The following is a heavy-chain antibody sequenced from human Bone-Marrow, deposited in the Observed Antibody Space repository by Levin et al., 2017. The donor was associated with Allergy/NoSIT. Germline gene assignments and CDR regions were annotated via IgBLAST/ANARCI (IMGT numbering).Heavy chain of an antibody. J-gene: IGHJ4*02. CDR2: IYDTGST. Sequence: SQTLSLTCDVAGDSISSGAYSWHWIRQPPGKGLEWIGYIYDTGSTYNNPSLQSRVTMSVDRSKNQFSLTLRSVTAADTAVYYCARGLGEYSGYDEYYFDFWGQGTLVTVSS. CDR1: GDSISSGAYS. D-gene: IGHD5-12*01. CDR3: ARGLGEYSGYDEYYFDF. V-gene: IGHV4-30-2*01.